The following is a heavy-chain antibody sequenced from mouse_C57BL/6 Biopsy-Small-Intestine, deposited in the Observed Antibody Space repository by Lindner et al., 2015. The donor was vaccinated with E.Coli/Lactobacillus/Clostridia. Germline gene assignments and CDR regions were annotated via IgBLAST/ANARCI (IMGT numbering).Heavy chain of an antibody. D-gene: IGHD2-4*01. J-gene: IGHJ4*01. Sequence: SVKVSCKASGYDFTSYGVSWVRQGPGQGLEWMGWISGNDGKTYYAEKFQGRVTLTADTSTTTAHMELRNLRSDDTAVYFCTRDTWRPDTVFGVIIALWGQGTQVTVSS. CDR2: ISGNDGKT. CDR1: GYDFTSYG. V-gene: IGHV1-81*01. CDR3: TRDTWRPDTVFGVIIAL.